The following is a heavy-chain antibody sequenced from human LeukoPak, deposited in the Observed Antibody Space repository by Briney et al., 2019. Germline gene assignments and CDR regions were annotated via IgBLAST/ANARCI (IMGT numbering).Heavy chain of an antibody. Sequence: GGSLRLSCAPSGFTVSDNYMTWVRQAPGKGLEWVSVIYSGGTTYYADSVKGRFTISRDNSKNALYLQMNSLRVEDTAVYYCARGRVGYSFAYDYWGPGTLLTVSS. V-gene: IGHV3-53*01. D-gene: IGHD5-18*01. CDR2: IYSGGTT. CDR1: GFTVSDNY. J-gene: IGHJ4*02. CDR3: ARGRVGYSFAYDY.